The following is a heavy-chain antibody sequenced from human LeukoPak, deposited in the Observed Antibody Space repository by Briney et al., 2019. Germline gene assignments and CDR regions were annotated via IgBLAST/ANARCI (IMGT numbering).Heavy chain of an antibody. CDR1: GFTFSSYS. D-gene: IGHD2-15*01. CDR2: ISSSSSYI. V-gene: IGHV3-21*01. Sequence: GGSLRLSCAASGFTFSSYSMNRVRQAPGKGLEWVSSISSSSSYIYYADSVKGRFTISRDNAKNSLYLQMNSLRAEDTAVYYCAREVAAAPNWFDPWGQGTLVTVSS. CDR3: AREVAAAPNWFDP. J-gene: IGHJ5*02.